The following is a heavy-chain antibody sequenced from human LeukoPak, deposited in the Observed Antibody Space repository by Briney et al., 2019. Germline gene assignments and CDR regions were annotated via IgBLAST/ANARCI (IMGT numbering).Heavy chain of an antibody. CDR3: AKEGLRLNRRKLGY. CDR1: GFTFSSYG. J-gene: IGHJ4*02. V-gene: IGHV3-30*18. CDR2: ISYDGSNK. Sequence: GGSLRLSCAASGFTFSSYGMHWVRQAPGKGLEWVAVISYDGSNKYYADSVKGRFTISRDNSKNTLYLQMNSLRAEDAAVYYCAKEGLRLNRRKLGYWGQGTLVTVSS. D-gene: IGHD5-12*01.